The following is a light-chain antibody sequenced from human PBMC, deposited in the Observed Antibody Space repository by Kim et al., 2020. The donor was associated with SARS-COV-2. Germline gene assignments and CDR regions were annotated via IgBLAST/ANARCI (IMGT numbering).Light chain of an antibody. J-gene: IGKJ5*01. CDR3: QQSNNFPIT. Sequence: DVQMTQSPSSVSASVGDRVIITCRASQGIASWLAWYQQKPGKAPRLLVFAASALQDGVPSRFSGSGFGTHSTLTINSLQPEDFATYYCQQSNNFPITFGQGTRLEIK. CDR1: QGIASW. CDR2: AAS. V-gene: IGKV1-12*01.